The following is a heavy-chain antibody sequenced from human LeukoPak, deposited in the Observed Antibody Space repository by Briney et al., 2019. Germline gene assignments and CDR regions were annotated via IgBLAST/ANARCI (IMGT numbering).Heavy chain of an antibody. J-gene: IGHJ4*02. CDR3: ARGSDTAAGLY. V-gene: IGHV4-34*01. CDR1: GGSFSGYY. Sequence: SETLSLTCAVSGGSFSGYYWSWVRQPPGKGLEWMGEINHSGSTNYNPSLKSRVSISVDSSTNQFSLKVSSVTAADTAVYYCARGSDTAAGLYWGQGTLVTVSS. D-gene: IGHD6-13*01. CDR2: INHSGST.